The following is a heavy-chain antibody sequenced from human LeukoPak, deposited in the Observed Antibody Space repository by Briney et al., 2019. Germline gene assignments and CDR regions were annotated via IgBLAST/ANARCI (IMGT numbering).Heavy chain of an antibody. Sequence: GSLRLSCTGSGFTFGDYAMSGVRQAPGKGLEWVGFIRSKAYGGTTEYAASVKGRFTISRDDSKSIAYLQMNSLKTEDTAVYYCTRDQSGWYYFDYWGQGTLVTVSS. D-gene: IGHD6-19*01. CDR2: IRSKAYGGTT. V-gene: IGHV3-49*04. CDR1: GFTFGDYA. CDR3: TRDQSGWYYFDY. J-gene: IGHJ4*02.